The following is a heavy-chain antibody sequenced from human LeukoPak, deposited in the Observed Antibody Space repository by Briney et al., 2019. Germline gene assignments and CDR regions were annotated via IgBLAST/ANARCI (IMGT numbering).Heavy chain of an antibody. D-gene: IGHD1-14*01. CDR2: ITTSLII. Sequence: GGSLRLSCAASGFTFSSYSMTWVRQAPGKGLEWVSSITTSLIISYADSVKDRFSISRDDSRSTLYLQLTSLTVEDTALYYCVRGTPEAYYWGQGTLVTVSS. CDR3: VRGTPEAYY. CDR1: GFTFSSYS. V-gene: IGHV3-23*01. J-gene: IGHJ4*02.